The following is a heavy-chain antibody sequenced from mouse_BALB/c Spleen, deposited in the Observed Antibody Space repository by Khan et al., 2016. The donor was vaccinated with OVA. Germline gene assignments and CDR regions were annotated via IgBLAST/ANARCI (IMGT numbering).Heavy chain of an antibody. Sequence: EVQLQQSGPELMKPGASVKISCKASGYSFTSYYIHWVMESHGKSLEWIGYIDPFSGDTTYNQKFKGKATLTVDKSSSTAYILLSNLTSEDSAVYYGTRHGYVAWFTYWGQGTLVTVSA. CDR2: IDPFSGDT. D-gene: IGHD2-2*01. CDR1: GYSFTSYY. V-gene: IGHV1S135*01. CDR3: TRHGYVAWFTY. J-gene: IGHJ3*01.